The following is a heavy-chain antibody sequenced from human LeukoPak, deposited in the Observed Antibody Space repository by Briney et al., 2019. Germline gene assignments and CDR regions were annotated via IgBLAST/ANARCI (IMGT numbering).Heavy chain of an antibody. V-gene: IGHV3-30-3*01. J-gene: IGHJ4*02. CDR3: ARGTYSSSLDY. D-gene: IGHD6-13*01. Sequence: GRSLGLSCAASGFTFSSYAMHWVRRAPGKGLEWVAVISYDGSNKYYADSVKGRFTISRDNSKNTLYLQMNSLRAEDTAVYYCARGTYSSSLDYWGQGTLVTVSS. CDR1: GFTFSSYA. CDR2: ISYDGSNK.